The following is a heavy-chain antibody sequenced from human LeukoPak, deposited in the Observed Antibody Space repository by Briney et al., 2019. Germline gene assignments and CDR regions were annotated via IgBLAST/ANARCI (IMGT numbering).Heavy chain of an antibody. Sequence: ASVKVSCKASGNTFTVYYMHWVRQAPGQGLEWMGWINPNSGGTNYAQKFQGRVTMTRDTSISTANMELSRLRSDDPAVYYCARALAWGSVYYFDYWGQGTLVTVSS. CDR3: ARALAWGSVYYFDY. V-gene: IGHV1-2*02. D-gene: IGHD7-27*01. J-gene: IGHJ4*02. CDR1: GNTFTVYY. CDR2: INPNSGGT.